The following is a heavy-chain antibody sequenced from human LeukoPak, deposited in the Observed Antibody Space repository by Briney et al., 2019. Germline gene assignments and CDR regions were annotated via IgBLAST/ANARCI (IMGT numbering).Heavy chain of an antibody. CDR1: GGSISSYY. Sequence: SETLSLTCTVSGGSISSYYWSWIRQPPGKGLEWIGYIYYSGSTNYNPSLKSRVTISEDTSKNQFSLKLSSVTAADTAVYYCASVTMVRGVISWGRGTLVTVSS. D-gene: IGHD3-10*01. CDR3: ASVTMVRGVIS. V-gene: IGHV4-59*01. CDR2: IYYSGST. J-gene: IGHJ4*02.